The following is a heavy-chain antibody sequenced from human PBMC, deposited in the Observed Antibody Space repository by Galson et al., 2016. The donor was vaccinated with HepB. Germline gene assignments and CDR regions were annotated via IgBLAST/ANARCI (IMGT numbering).Heavy chain of an antibody. CDR3: VRDLDY. V-gene: IGHV3-13*01. CDR2: IGTAGDT. J-gene: IGHJ4*02. Sequence: SLRLSCAASGLTFSRCDMHWVRQATGKGLEWVSAIGTAGDTYYPGSVRGRFTISRDNAKNSLYLHMNSLRAEDTAFYYCVRDLDYWGQGTLVTVSS. CDR1: GLTFSRCD.